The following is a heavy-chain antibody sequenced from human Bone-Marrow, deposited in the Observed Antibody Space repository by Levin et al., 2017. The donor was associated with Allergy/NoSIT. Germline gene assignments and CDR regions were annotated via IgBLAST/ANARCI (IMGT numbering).Heavy chain of an antibody. V-gene: IGHV3-23*01. CDR2: DSGSGGHT. CDR1: GFTFTTSA. D-gene: IGHD3-16*01. CDR3: AKDPPLAAVVGNTLGEGLIDS. Sequence: AGGSLRLSCIASGFTFTTSAMTWVRQAPGKGLEWVSSDSGSGGHTYYADSVKGRFTISRDNSKNTLYLEMNSLRVDDTAVYFCAKDPPLAAVVGNTLGEGLIDSWGQGTLVTVSS. J-gene: IGHJ4*02.